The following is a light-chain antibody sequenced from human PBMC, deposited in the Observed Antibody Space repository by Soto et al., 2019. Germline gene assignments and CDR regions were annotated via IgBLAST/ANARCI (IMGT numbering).Light chain of an antibody. Sequence: EIVLTQSPGTLSLSPGERATLSCRASQSVGSNLAWYQQKPGQAPRLLIYGASTRATGIPARFSGSGSGTEFTLTISSLQSEDFALYYCQQYNNWPPVTFGQGTRLEN. CDR3: QQYNNWPPVT. CDR2: GAS. V-gene: IGKV3-15*01. J-gene: IGKJ5*01. CDR1: QSVGSN.